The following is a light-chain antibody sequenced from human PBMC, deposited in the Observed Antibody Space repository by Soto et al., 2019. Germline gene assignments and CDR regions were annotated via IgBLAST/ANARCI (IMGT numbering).Light chain of an antibody. V-gene: IGKV3-15*01. CDR3: QQYYDWPPLT. J-gene: IGKJ4*01. CDR2: GAS. Sequence: EIVLTQSPGTLSLSPGERATLSCRASQSIMFSLAWYQQKPGQAPRLLISGASTRATGIPARFSGSGSGKEFTLTISSLQSEDFAVYYCQQYYDWPPLTFGGGTKVDIK. CDR1: QSIMFS.